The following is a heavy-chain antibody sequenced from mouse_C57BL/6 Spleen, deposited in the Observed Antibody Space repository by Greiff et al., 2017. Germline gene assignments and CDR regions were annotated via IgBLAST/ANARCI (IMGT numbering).Heavy chain of an antibody. J-gene: IGHJ3*01. CDR3: TREAAGRGAGFAY. CDR2: IDPETGGT. Sequence: QVQLQQSGAELVRPGASVTLSCKASGYTFTDYEMHWVKQTPVHGLEWIGAIDPETGGTAYNQKFKGKAILTADKSSSTAYMELRSLTSEGSAVYYCTREAAGRGAGFAYWGQGTLVTVCA. V-gene: IGHV1-15*01. CDR1: GYTFTDYE. D-gene: IGHD6-1*01.